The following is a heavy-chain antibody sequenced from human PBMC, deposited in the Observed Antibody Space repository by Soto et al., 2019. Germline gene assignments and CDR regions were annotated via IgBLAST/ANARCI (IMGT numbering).Heavy chain of an antibody. J-gene: IGHJ4*02. D-gene: IGHD3-22*01. CDR3: AKDPGYYDSSGPVPNCDY. CDR2: ISGSVGST. CDR1: GFTFSSYA. Sequence: GGSLRLSCAASGFTFSSYAMSWVRQAPGKGLEWVLSISGSVGSTYYADSVKGRFTISRDNSKNTLYLQMISLRAEDTAVYYCAKDPGYYDSSGPVPNCDYWGQGTLVTVAS. V-gene: IGHV3-23*01.